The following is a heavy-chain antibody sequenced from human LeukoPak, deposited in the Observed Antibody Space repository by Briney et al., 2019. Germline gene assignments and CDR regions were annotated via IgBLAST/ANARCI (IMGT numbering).Heavy chain of an antibody. J-gene: IGHJ4*02. CDR3: ARHKYYDSSVGY. Sequence: SETLSLTCRVSGYSIHSGYYWGWIRQPPGKGLEWIGSIYYSGSTYYNPSLKSRVTISVDTSKNQFSLKLSSVTAADTAVYYCARHKYYDSSVGYWGQGTLVTVSS. CDR2: IYYSGST. D-gene: IGHD3-22*01. CDR1: GYSIHSGYY. V-gene: IGHV4-38-2*02.